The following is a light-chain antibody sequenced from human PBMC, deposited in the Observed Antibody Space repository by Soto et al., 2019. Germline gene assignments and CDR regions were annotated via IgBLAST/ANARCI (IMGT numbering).Light chain of an antibody. CDR1: SSDIGAYNY. J-gene: IGLJ2*01. CDR2: EVS. Sequence: QSALTQPPSASGSPGQSVAISCTGTSSDIGAYNYVSWYQQYPGKAHKLILYEVSTRPSGVPDRFSGSKSGNTAALTVSGLQADDEAHYYCSAYAGNNMYVVFGGGTQLTVL. CDR3: SAYAGNNMYVV. V-gene: IGLV2-8*01.